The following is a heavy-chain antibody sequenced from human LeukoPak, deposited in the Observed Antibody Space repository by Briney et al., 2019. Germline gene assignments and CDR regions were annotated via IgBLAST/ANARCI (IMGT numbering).Heavy chain of an antibody. CDR1: GFTVSSNH. V-gene: IGHV3-53*01. Sequence: GGSPRLSCAASGFTVSSNHMSWVRQAPGKGLEWVSVIYSGGSTYYADSVKGRFTISRDDSKNTLYLQMNSLRAEDTAVYYCAREETKAYTDWGQGTLVTVSS. CDR3: AREETKAYTD. J-gene: IGHJ4*02. CDR2: IYSGGST. D-gene: IGHD3-16*01.